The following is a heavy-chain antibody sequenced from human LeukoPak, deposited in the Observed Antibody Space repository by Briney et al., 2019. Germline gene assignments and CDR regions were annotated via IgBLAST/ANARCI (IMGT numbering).Heavy chain of an antibody. Sequence: EASVKVSCQASGGTFGSYAISWVRQTPGQGIEWMGRIIPILGIANYAQKFQGRVTITADKSTSTAYMELSSLRSEDTAVYYCARGGTMIDDGMDVWGQGTTVTVSS. CDR2: IIPILGIA. CDR1: GGTFGSYA. J-gene: IGHJ6*02. CDR3: ARGGTMIDDGMDV. V-gene: IGHV1-69*04. D-gene: IGHD3-22*01.